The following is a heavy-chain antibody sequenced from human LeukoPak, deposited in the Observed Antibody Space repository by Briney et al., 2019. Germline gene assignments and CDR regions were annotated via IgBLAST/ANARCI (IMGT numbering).Heavy chain of an antibody. CDR2: IYYSGSL. CDR3: ARRRNGFDP. V-gene: IGHV4-39*01. Sequence: SEPLSLTCPVSGGSISSTSYYWGWIRQPPGKGLEWIGSIYYSGSLYYGPSRKSRVTISVDASKNHFSLKLSSVTAADTAVYYCARRRNGFDPRGQGTLVTISS. J-gene: IGHJ5*02. CDR1: GGSISSTSYY.